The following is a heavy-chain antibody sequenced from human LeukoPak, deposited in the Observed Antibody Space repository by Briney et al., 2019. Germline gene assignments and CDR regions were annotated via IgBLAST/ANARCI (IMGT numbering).Heavy chain of an antibody. CDR3: ARSELSCSGGSCPTRYAFDI. D-gene: IGHD2-15*01. V-gene: IGHV4-34*01. Sequence: PSETLSLTCAVYGGSFSGYYWSGISQPPGKGLEWIGEINHSGSTNYNPSLKSRVTISVDTSKNQFSLKLRSVTAADTALYYCARSELSCSGGSCPTRYAFDIWGQGTVVTASS. J-gene: IGHJ3*02. CDR1: GGSFSGYY. CDR2: INHSGST.